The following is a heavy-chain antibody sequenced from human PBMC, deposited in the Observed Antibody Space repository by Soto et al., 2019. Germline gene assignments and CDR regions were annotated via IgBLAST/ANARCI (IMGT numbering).Heavy chain of an antibody. CDR3: TSEASSGWYNGWFDP. J-gene: IGHJ5*02. D-gene: IGHD6-19*01. CDR2: IWYDGSNK. V-gene: IGHV3-33*01. CDR1: GFTFSSYG. Sequence: QVQLVEAGGGVVQPGRSLRLSCAASGFTFSSYGMHWVRQAPGKGLEWVAVIWYDGSNKYYADSVKGRITISRDNSKNRLYLQMNRLRAEDTGVYYCTSEASSGWYNGWFDPWGQGTLVTGSS.